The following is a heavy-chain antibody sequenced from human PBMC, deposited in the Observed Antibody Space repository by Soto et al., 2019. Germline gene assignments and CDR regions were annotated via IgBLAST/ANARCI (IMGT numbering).Heavy chain of an antibody. D-gene: IGHD6-13*01. CDR3: ARLSSSRYSPAEYYYYYYGMDV. J-gene: IGHJ6*02. CDR1: GCTFTSHG. Sequence: GASVMPSWKASGCTFTSHGINWVRQAPGQELECMGWISAYNGNRNYAQKLQGRVTMTTDTSTSTAFMELRSLGSDDTAVYYCARLSSSRYSPAEYYYYYYGMDVSG. V-gene: IGHV1-18*01. CDR2: ISAYNGNR.